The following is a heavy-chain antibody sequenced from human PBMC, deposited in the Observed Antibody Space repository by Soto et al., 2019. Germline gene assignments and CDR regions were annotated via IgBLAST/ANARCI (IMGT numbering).Heavy chain of an antibody. V-gene: IGHV1-69*13. CDR2: IIPIFGTA. J-gene: IGHJ4*02. Sequence: SVKVSCKASGGTFSSYAISWVRQAPGQGLEWLGGIIPIFGTANYAQKFQGRVTITADESTSTAYMELSSLRSEDTAVYYCATSGGYYYDPPGYWGQGTLVTVSS. D-gene: IGHD3-22*01. CDR1: GGTFSSYA. CDR3: ATSGGYYYDPPGY.